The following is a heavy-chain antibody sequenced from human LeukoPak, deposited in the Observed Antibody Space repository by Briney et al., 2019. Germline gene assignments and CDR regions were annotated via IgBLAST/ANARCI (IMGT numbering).Heavy chain of an antibody. D-gene: IGHD4-17*01. V-gene: IGHV4-34*01. CDR1: GGSFSDYY. CDR3: ARLRAYDY. Sequence: SETLSLTCAVYGGSFSDYYWSWIRQPPGKGLEWIGEINHSGSTNYNPSLKSRVTISLDTSKNQFSLKLSSVTAADTAVYYCARLRAYDYWGQGTLVTVSS. CDR2: INHSGST. J-gene: IGHJ4*02.